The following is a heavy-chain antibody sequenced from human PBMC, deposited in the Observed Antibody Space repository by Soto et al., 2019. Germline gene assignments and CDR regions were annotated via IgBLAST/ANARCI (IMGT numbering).Heavy chain of an antibody. D-gene: IGHD6-13*01. Sequence: PGGSLRLSCASSGFTFSSYGMHWVRQAPGKGLEWVAVISYDGSNKYYADSVKGRFTISRDSSKNTLYLQMNSLRAEDTAVYYCAKDRFIAAAGYFQHWGQGTLVTVSS. CDR2: ISYDGSNK. V-gene: IGHV3-30*18. CDR1: GFTFSSYG. CDR3: AKDRFIAAAGYFQH. J-gene: IGHJ1*01.